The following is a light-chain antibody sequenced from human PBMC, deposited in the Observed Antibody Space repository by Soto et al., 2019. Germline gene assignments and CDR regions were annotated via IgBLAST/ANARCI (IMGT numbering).Light chain of an antibody. CDR3: QAWDSSTGVV. CDR2: QDT. CDR1: KLGDRF. V-gene: IGLV3-1*01. Sequence: SYELTQPPSVSVSPGQTASIPCSGDKLGDRFACWYQQKPGQSPVMVIYQDTRRPSGIPERFSGSNSGNTATLTISGTQAMDEADYYWQAWDSSTGVVFGGGTKVTVL. J-gene: IGLJ2*01.